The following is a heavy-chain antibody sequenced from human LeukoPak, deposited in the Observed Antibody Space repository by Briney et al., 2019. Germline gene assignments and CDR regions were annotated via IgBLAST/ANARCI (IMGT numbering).Heavy chain of an antibody. CDR3: LVWKHVFDR. CDR2: IWYDGSNK. J-gene: IGHJ5*02. Sequence: GGSLRLSCAASGFTFSSYGMHWVRQAPGKGLEWVAVIWYDGSNKYYADSVKGRFTISRDNSKNTLYLQMDSLRVEDTAVYYCLVWKHVFDRWGQGTLVTVSS. CDR1: GFTFSSYG. D-gene: IGHD5/OR15-5a*01. V-gene: IGHV3-30*02.